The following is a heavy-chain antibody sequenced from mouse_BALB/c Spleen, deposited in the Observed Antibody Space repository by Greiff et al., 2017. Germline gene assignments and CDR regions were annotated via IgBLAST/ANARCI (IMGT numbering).Heavy chain of an antibody. CDR1: GFTFSDYY. J-gene: IGHJ4*01. D-gene: IGHD2-10*01. CDR2: ISDGGSYT. Sequence: EVHLVESGGGLVKPGGSLKLSCAASGFTFSDYYMYWVRQTPEKRLEWVATISDGGSYTYYPDSVKGRFTISRDNAKNNLYLQMSSLKSEDTAMYYCARDRPYSMDYWGQGTSVTVSS. CDR3: ARDRPYSMDY. V-gene: IGHV5-4*02.